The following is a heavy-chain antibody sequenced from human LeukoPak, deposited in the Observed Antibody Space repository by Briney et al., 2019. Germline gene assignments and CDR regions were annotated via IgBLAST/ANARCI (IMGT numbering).Heavy chain of an antibody. V-gene: IGHV4-34*01. D-gene: IGHD6-13*01. J-gene: IGHJ4*02. CDR1: GGSISSYY. CDR2: INHSGST. CDR3: ARGRTGYHPLH. Sequence: PSETLSLTCTVSGGSISSYYWSWIRQPPGKGLEWIGEINHSGSTNYNPSLKSRVTISVDTPKNQFSLKLSSVTAADTAVYYCARGRTGYHPLHWGQGTLVTVSS.